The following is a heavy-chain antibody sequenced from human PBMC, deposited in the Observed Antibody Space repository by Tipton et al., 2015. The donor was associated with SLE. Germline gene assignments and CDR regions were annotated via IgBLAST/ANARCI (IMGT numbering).Heavy chain of an antibody. V-gene: IGHV3-30*04. CDR3: ARARGRDGYNALDI. J-gene: IGHJ3*02. D-gene: IGHD5-24*01. Sequence: SLRLSCAASGFTFSSYAMHWVRQAPGKGLEWVAVISYDGSNKYYADSVTGRFTISRDNSKNTLYLQMNSLRAEDTAVYYCARARGRDGYNALDIWGQGTMVTVSS. CDR2: ISYDGSNK. CDR1: GFTFSSYA.